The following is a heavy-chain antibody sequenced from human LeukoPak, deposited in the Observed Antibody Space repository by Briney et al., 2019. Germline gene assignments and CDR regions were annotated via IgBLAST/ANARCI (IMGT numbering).Heavy chain of an antibody. V-gene: IGHV4-30-4*01. CDR2: IYYSGST. Sequence: SETLSLTCTVSGGSISSGDYYWSWIRQPPGKGLEWIGYIYYSGSTYYNPSLKSRVTISVDTSKNQFSLKLSSVTAADTAVYYCARYLDAPELEWLLFDAFDIWGQGTMVTVSS. CDR1: GGSISSGDYY. CDR3: ARYLDAPELEWLLFDAFDI. D-gene: IGHD3-3*01. J-gene: IGHJ3*02.